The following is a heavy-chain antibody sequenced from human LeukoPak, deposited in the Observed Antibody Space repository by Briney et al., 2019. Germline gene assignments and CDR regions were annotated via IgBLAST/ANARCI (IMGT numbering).Heavy chain of an antibody. J-gene: IGHJ4*02. CDR3: ANGVPGDSSGFYYFDY. CDR1: GFTFSSYA. Sequence: GGSLRLSCAASGFTFSSYAMSWVRQAPGKGLEWVSAISGSGGSTYYADSVKGRFTISRDNSKNTLYLQMNSLRAEGTAVYYCANGVPGDSSGFYYFDYWGQGTLVTVSS. CDR2: ISGSGGST. V-gene: IGHV3-23*01. D-gene: IGHD3-22*01.